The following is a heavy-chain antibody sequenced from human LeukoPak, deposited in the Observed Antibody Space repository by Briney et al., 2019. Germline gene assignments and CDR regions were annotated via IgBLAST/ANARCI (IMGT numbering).Heavy chain of an antibody. Sequence: SETLSLTCTVSGGSISSYYWSWVRQPPGKGLEWIGYIYYSGNTNYNPSLKSRVTISVDTSKNQFSLKLSSVTAADTAVYYCARGDSMVRGVIPPYFDYWGQGTLVTVSS. J-gene: IGHJ4*02. CDR3: ARGDSMVRGVIPPYFDY. CDR2: IYYSGNT. CDR1: GGSISSYY. V-gene: IGHV4-59*08. D-gene: IGHD3-10*01.